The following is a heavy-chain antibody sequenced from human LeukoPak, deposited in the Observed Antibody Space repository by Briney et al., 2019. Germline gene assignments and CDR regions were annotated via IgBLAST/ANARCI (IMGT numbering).Heavy chain of an antibody. CDR2: INPNSGGT. J-gene: IGHJ4*02. CDR3: ARDRPTTYYYDSSGVAGATD. Sequence: VASVKVSCKASGYTLTGYYMHWVRQAPGQGLEWMGWINPNSGGTNYAQKFQGRVTMTRDTSISTAYMELSRLRSDDTAVYYCARDRPTTYYYDSSGVAGATDWGQGTLVTVSS. CDR1: GYTLTGYY. V-gene: IGHV1-2*02. D-gene: IGHD3-22*01.